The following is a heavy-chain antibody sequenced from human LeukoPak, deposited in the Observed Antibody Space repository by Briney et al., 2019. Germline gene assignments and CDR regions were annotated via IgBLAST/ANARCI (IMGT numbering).Heavy chain of an antibody. CDR1: GFTFGDYA. D-gene: IGHD1-26*01. CDR2: IKQDGSEK. CDR3: ARDKDVGATLFDY. Sequence: GGSLRLSCTTSGFTFGDYAMSWVRQAPGKGLEWVANIKQDGSEKYYVDSVKGRFTISRDNAKNSLYLQMNSLRAEDTALYYCARDKDVGATLFDYWGQGTLVTVSS. V-gene: IGHV3-7*01. J-gene: IGHJ4*02.